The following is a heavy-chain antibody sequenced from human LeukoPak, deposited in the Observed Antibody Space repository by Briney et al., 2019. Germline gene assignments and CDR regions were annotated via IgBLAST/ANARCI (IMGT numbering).Heavy chain of an antibody. D-gene: IGHD2-15*01. CDR1: GFTFSSYA. CDR3: AKDFFRMGAFDI. J-gene: IGHJ3*02. CDR2: ISYDGSNK. V-gene: IGHV3-30-3*01. Sequence: GGSLRLSCAASGFTFSSYAMHWVRQAPGKGLEWVAVISYDGSNKYYADSVKGRFTISRDDSKNTLYLQMNSLRAEDTAVYYCAKDFFRMGAFDIWGQGTMVTVSS.